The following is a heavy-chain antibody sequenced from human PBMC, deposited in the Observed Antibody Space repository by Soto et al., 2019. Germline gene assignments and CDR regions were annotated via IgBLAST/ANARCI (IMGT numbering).Heavy chain of an antibody. D-gene: IGHD3-3*02. CDR1: GNTFTSYY. CDR3: ARDYQGWPWCHFSHNFTFYI. V-gene: IGHV1-46*03. CDR2: INPSGGST. J-gene: IGHJ3*02. Sequence: VASVKVSCKAPGNTFTSYYMHWVRQAPGQGLEWMGIINPSGGSTSYAQKFQGRVTMTRDTSTSTVYMELRNLRSEDTAVYYCARDYQGWPWCHFSHNFTFYIWARGTMVTVSS.